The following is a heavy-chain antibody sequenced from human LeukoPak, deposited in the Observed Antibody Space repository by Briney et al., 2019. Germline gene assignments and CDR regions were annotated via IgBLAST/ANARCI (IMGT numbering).Heavy chain of an antibody. D-gene: IGHD2-21*02. J-gene: IGHJ6*02. CDR3: ARDSRVSDVTSPYYYYGMDV. Sequence: ASVKVSCKASGYTFTSYGISWVRQAPGQGLEWMGWISAYNGNTNYAQKLQGRVTMTTDTSTSTAYMELRSLRSDDTAVYYCARDSRVSDVTSPYYYYGMDVWGQGTTVTVSS. CDR2: ISAYNGNT. V-gene: IGHV1-18*01. CDR1: GYTFTSYG.